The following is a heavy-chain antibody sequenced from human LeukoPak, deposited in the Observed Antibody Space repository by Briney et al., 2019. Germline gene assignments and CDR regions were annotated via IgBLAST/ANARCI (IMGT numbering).Heavy chain of an antibody. D-gene: IGHD1-26*01. J-gene: IGHJ4*02. CDR3: ARVSLSGSYWGY. CDR1: GGSISSYY. Sequence: SETLSLTCTVSGGSISSYYWSWIRQPPGKGLEWIGYIYYSGSTNYNPSLKSRVTISVDTSKNQFSLKLSSVTAADTAVYYCARVSLSGSYWGYWGQGTLVTVSS. V-gene: IGHV4-59*01. CDR2: IYYSGST.